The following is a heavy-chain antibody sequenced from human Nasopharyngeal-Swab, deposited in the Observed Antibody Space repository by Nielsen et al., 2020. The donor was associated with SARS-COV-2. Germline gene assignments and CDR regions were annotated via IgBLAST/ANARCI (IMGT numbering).Heavy chain of an antibody. CDR2: ISYDGSNK. V-gene: IGHV3-30*03. CDR1: GFTFSSYG. Sequence: GGSLRLSCAASGFTFSSYGMHWVRQAPGKGLEWVAVISYDGSNKYYADSVKGRFTISRDNSKNTLYLQMNSLRAEETAVYYCASKASLWFGERYYNGMDVWGQGTTVTVSS. D-gene: IGHD3-10*01. J-gene: IGHJ6*02. CDR3: ASKASLWFGERYYNGMDV.